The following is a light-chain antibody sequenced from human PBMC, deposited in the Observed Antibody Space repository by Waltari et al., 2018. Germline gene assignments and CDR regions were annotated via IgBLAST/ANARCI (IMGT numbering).Light chain of an antibody. CDR2: GAS. Sequence: EIVMTQSPGTLSVSPGERATLSCRASQTISTNLSWYQQKPGQAPRLLIYGASTLQSGVPSRFSGSGSGTEFTLTISSLQPEDFATYYCQQANSFPFTFGPGTKVDIK. J-gene: IGKJ3*01. CDR1: QTISTN. CDR3: QQANSFPFT. V-gene: IGKV3-15*01.